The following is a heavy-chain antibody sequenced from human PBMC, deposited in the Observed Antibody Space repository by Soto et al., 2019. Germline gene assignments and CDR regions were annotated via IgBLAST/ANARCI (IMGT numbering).Heavy chain of an antibody. CDR1: GYTFTDYH. CDR3: AREGGSETLQPSYNWFDT. Sequence: QVQVVQSWAEVKKPGASVKVSCKASGYTFTDYHIHWVRQAPGQGLEFMGGINANNGGAGSAQQFQGRVTVTRDTSITTVYMELSNLRSDDTAVYYCAREGGSETLQPSYNWFDTWGHGTLVTVSS. J-gene: IGHJ5*01. D-gene: IGHD6-25*01. V-gene: IGHV1-2*02. CDR2: INANNGGA.